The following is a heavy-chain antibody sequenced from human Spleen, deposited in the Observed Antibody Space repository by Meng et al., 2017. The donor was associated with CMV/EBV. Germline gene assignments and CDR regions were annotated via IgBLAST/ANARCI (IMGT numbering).Heavy chain of an antibody. J-gene: IGHJ4*02. D-gene: IGHD1-26*01. V-gene: IGHV3-30*09. Sequence: GESLKISCTASGFTFSSYAIHWVRQAPGEGLEWVALISYDGTNKYYADSVKGRFALSRDNSENTVYLQMNSLRVEDTAVDYCASGSGSYYCDYWGQGTLVTVSS. CDR1: GFTFSSYA. CDR3: ASGSGSYYCDY. CDR2: ISYDGTNK.